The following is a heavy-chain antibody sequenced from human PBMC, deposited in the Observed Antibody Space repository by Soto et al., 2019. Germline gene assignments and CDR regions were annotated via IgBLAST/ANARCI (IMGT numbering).Heavy chain of an antibody. CDR2: INPSGGST. V-gene: IGHV1-46*01. D-gene: IGHD6-13*01. CDR3: AREAYSSSWANWFDP. J-gene: IGHJ5*02. Sequence: QVQLVPSGAAVKKPGASVKVSCKASGYTFTSYYMHWVRQDPGQGLAWMGIINPSGGSTSYAQKFHGRVTMSRDTSTSTVYMELSSLRSEDTAVYSCAREAYSSSWANWFDPWGQGTLVTVSS. CDR1: GYTFTSYY.